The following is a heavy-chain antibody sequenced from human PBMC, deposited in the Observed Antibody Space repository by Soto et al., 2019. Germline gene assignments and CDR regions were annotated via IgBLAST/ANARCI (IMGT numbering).Heavy chain of an antibody. Sequence: SEALSLTCTVSGGSVIKTFYYSGWLRQPTGRGLECIANIHYSGEPTSRPSLKSRVAISVDTSKSQFSLTLDSVTAADTAVYYCARRPDFRDHGWFDPWGQGILVTVSS. CDR3: ARRPDFRDHGWFDP. CDR2: IHYSGEP. J-gene: IGHJ5*02. D-gene: IGHD4-17*01. V-gene: IGHV4-39*01. CDR1: GGSVIKTFYY.